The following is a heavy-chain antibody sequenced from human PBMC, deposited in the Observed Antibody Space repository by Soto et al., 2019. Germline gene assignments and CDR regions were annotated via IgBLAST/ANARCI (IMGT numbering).Heavy chain of an antibody. J-gene: IGHJ6*03. CDR1: GVTFSSYT. CDR3: ARDNYDFWSGPTIDYYYYYMDV. Sequence: SVKVSCKASGVTFSSYTISWVRQAPGQGLEWMGRIIPILGIANYAQKFQGRVTITADKSTSTAYMELSSLRSEDTAVYYCARDNYDFWSGPTIDYYYYYMDVWGKGTTVTVSS. V-gene: IGHV1-69*04. D-gene: IGHD3-3*01. CDR2: IIPILGIA.